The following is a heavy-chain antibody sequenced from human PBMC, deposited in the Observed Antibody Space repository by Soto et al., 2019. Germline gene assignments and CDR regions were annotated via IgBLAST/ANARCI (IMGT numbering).Heavy chain of an antibody. Sequence: HPGGSLRISCAASGFTFSSYAMSWVRQAPGKGLEWVSAISGSGGSTYYADSVKGRFTISRDTSISTAYMELSRLRSDDTAVYYCARGGTFAYDTSGYSVYWGQGTLVTVSS. D-gene: IGHD3-22*01. CDR2: ISGSGGST. V-gene: IGHV3-23*01. J-gene: IGHJ4*02. CDR3: ARGGTFAYDTSGYSVY. CDR1: GFTFSSYA.